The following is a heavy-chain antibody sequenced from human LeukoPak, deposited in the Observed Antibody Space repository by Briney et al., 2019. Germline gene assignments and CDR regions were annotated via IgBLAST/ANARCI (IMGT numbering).Heavy chain of an antibody. D-gene: IGHD6-13*01. V-gene: IGHV3-23*01. CDR2: ISGSGSNT. J-gene: IGHJ4*02. CDR3: AKRITSAGRDPIDY. CDR1: GFTFSTYA. Sequence: GGSLRLSCAASGFTFSTYAMSWVRQAPGKGLEWVSTISGSGSNTYYADSVKGRFTISRDNSKNTPYLQMNSLSAEDTAVYYCAKRITSAGRDPIDYWGQGTLVTVSS.